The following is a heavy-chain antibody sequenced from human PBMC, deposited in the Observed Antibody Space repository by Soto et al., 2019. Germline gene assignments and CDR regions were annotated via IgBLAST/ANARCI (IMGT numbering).Heavy chain of an antibody. CDR2: INGRGSNT. V-gene: IGHV3-23*01. D-gene: IGHD2-15*01. J-gene: IGHJ4*02. Sequence: EVELLESGGGLAQPGGSLRLSCAASGFTFGIHAMTWIRQVPGKGLEWVANINGRGSNTNYADSVKGRFTISRDNSNNTVDLQMTGLRQEDTALYYCATDSRLYCSGGNCLDLDSWGQGVLVTVSS. CDR1: GFTFGIHA. CDR3: ATDSRLYCSGGNCLDLDS.